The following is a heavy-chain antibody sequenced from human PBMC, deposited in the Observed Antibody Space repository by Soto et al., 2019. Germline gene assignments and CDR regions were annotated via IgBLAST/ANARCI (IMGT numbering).Heavy chain of an antibody. CDR3: ARNRSYYWDMNWFDP. D-gene: IGHD1-26*01. V-gene: IGHV3-74*01. CDR2: INSDGSST. CDR1: GFTFSSYW. Sequence: EVQLVESGGDLVQPGGSLRLSCAASGFTFSSYWMHWVRQAPGKGLVWVSRINSDGSSTSYADSVKGRFTISRDNAKNTLYLQMNSLRAEDTAVYYCARNRSYYWDMNWFDPWGQGTLVTVSS. J-gene: IGHJ5*02.